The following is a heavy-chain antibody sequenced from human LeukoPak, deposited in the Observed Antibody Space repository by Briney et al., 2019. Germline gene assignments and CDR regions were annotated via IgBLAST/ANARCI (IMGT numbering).Heavy chain of an antibody. J-gene: IGHJ4*02. CDR3: ARRGPSYYFDY. CDR1: GGSINSGGYY. Sequence: SQTLSLTCTVSGGSINSGGYYWSWIRQHPGKGLEWIGYISVSGGTYYNPSLKSRVTISVDTSKNQFSLKLSSVTAADTAVYYCARRGPSYYFDYWGQGTLVTVSS. V-gene: IGHV4-31*03. CDR2: ISVSGGT. D-gene: IGHD3/OR15-3a*01.